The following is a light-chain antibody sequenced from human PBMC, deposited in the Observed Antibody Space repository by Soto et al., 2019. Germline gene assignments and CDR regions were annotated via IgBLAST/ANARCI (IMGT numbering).Light chain of an antibody. Sequence: DIVLTQSPLSLPVTPGEPASISCRSSQSLLDSNGYDSLDWYLQKPGQSPQLLIYLGSNRASGVPARFSGSGSGTDFTLKISRVEAEDVGVYYCMQALQTPPTFGQGTKVEIK. V-gene: IGKV2-28*01. CDR3: MQALQTPPT. CDR1: QSLLDSNGYDS. CDR2: LGS. J-gene: IGKJ1*01.